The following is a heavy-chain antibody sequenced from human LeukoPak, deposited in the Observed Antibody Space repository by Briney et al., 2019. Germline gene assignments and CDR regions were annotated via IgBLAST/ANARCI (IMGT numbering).Heavy chain of an antibody. CDR3: ASVEKRNWFDP. D-gene: IGHD2-21*01. Sequence: GGSLRLSCAASGFTFSSYSMNWVRQAPGKGLEWVSSISGSSSYIYYADSVKGRFTISRDNAKNSLYLQMNSLRAEDTAVYYCASVEKRNWFDPWGQGTLVTVSS. CDR1: GFTFSSYS. V-gene: IGHV3-21*01. CDR2: ISGSSSYI. J-gene: IGHJ5*02.